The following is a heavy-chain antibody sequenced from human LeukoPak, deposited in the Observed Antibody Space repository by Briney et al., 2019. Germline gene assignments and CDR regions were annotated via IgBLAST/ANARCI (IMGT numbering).Heavy chain of an antibody. Sequence: PGGSLRLSCAASGFTFSSYWMSWVRQAPGKGLEWVANIKQDGSQKCYVDSVKGRFTISRDNAKNSLYLQMNSLRAEDTAMYYCTCPSAAGPNWGQGTLVTVSS. D-gene: IGHD6-13*01. CDR3: TCPSAAGPN. CDR1: GFTFSSYW. J-gene: IGHJ4*02. V-gene: IGHV3-7*03. CDR2: IKQDGSQK.